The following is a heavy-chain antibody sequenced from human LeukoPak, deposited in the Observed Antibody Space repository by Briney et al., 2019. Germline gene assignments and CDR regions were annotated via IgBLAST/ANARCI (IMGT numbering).Heavy chain of an antibody. CDR1: GGSISSSSYY. CDR2: IYYSGST. CDR3: ARHPGEYDFWSGYPTWFDP. V-gene: IGHV4-39*01. Sequence: SETLSLTCTVSGGSISSSSYYWGWIRQPPGKGLEWVGSIYYSGSTYYNPSLKSRVTISVDTSKNQFSLKLSSVTAADTAVYYCARHPGEYDFWSGYPTWFDPWGQGTLVTVSS. J-gene: IGHJ5*02. D-gene: IGHD3-3*01.